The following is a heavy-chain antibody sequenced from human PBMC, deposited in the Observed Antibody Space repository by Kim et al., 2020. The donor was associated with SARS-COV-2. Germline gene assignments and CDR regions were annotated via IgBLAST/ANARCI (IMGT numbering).Heavy chain of an antibody. Sequence: GGSLRLSCAASGFTFNNYAMNWVRQAPGKGLEWVSSITVSGDSTYYADSVRGRFTISRDNYKNTLYLQLNSLRAEDTAIYYCAKILVCTPFDYWGLGTLV. V-gene: IGHV3-23*01. CDR1: GFTFNNYA. CDR3: AKILVCTPFDY. D-gene: IGHD1-26*01. CDR2: ITVSGDST. J-gene: IGHJ4*02.